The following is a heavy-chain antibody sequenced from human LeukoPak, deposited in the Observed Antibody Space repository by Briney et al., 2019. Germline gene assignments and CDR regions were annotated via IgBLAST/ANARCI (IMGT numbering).Heavy chain of an antibody. CDR1: GFTFSSYS. V-gene: IGHV3-21*01. CDR3: ARDSYYGSGEFDY. Sequence: GGSLRLSCAASGFTFSSYSMNWVRQAPGKGLKWVSSISSSSSYIYYADSVKGRFTISRDNAKNSLYLQMNSLRAEDTAVYYCARDSYYGSGEFDYWGQGTLVTVSS. D-gene: IGHD3-10*01. J-gene: IGHJ4*02. CDR2: ISSSSSYI.